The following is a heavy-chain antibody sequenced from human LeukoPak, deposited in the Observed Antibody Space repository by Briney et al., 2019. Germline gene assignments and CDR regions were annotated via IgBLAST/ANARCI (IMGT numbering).Heavy chain of an antibody. CDR2: IRYDGSNK. J-gene: IGHJ4*02. D-gene: IGHD4-11*01. V-gene: IGHV3-30*02. Sequence: GGSLRLSCAASGFTFSSYGMHWVRQAPGKGLEWVAFIRYDGSNKYYADSVKGRFTISRDNSKNTLYLQMNSLRAEDTAGYYCAKDSVFLLTTVTSYYFDYWGQGTLVTVSS. CDR1: GFTFSSYG. CDR3: AKDSVFLLTTVTSYYFDY.